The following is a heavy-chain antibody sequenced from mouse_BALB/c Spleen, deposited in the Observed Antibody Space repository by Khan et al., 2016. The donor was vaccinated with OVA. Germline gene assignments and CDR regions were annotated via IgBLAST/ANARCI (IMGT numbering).Heavy chain of an antibody. Sequence: QMQLEESGPGLVAPSQSLSITCTVSGFSLTGYGVNWVRQPPGKGLEWLGMICGDGSTDYNSALKSRLSIPKDNSKSQVFLKMNSLQTDDTARDYCARELRLGGVAYWGQGTLVTVAA. CDR1: GFSLTGYG. CDR3: ARELRLGGVAY. D-gene: IGHD1-2*01. J-gene: IGHJ3*01. CDR2: ICGDGST. V-gene: IGHV2-6-7*01.